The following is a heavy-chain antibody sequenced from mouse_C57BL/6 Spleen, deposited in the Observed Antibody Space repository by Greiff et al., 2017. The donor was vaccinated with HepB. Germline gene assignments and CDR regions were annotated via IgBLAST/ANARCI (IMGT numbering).Heavy chain of an antibody. D-gene: IGHD2-5*01. Sequence: LQESGAELARPGASVKMSCKASGYTFTSYTMHWVKQRPGQGLEWIGYINPSSGYTKYNQKFKDKATLTADKSSSTAYMQLSSLTSEDSAVYYCARKDSTLDYWGQGTTLTVSS. CDR2: INPSSGYT. J-gene: IGHJ2*01. V-gene: IGHV1-4*01. CDR3: ARKDSTLDY. CDR1: GYTFTSYT.